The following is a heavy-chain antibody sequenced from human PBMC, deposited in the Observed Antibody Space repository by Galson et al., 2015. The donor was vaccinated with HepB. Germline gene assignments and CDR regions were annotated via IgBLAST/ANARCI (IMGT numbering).Heavy chain of an antibody. CDR1: GFTFSNSA. V-gene: IGHV3-23*01. J-gene: IGHJ4*02. CDR3: AKRLRCSSTSCYWGFDY. CDR2: ISGSGGST. Sequence: SLRLSCAASGFTFSNSAMNWVRQAPGKGLEWVSAISGSGGSTYYADSVKGRFTISRDNSKNTLYLQMNSLRAEDTAVYYCAKRLRCSSTSCYWGFDYWGQGTLVTVSS. D-gene: IGHD2-2*01.